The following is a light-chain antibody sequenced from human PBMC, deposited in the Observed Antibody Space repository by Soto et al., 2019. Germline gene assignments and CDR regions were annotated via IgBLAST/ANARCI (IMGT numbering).Light chain of an antibody. J-gene: IGLJ1*01. CDR2: EVS. Sequence: QSVLAQPASVSGSPGQSITTSCTGTCSDVGGYNYVSWYQQHPGKAPKLMIYEVSNRPSGVSNRFSGSKSGNTASLTISGLQAEDEADYYCSSYTSSSTVVFGSGTKVTVL. CDR3: SSYTSSSTVV. CDR1: CSDVGGYNY. V-gene: IGLV2-14*01.